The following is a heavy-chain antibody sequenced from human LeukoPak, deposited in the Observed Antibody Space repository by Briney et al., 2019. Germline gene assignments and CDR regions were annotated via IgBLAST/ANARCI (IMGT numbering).Heavy chain of an antibody. D-gene: IGHD3-22*01. CDR1: AYTFTSYY. V-gene: IGHV1-46*01. CDR3: AASPDYYDSSGYSYYFDY. J-gene: IGHJ4*02. Sequence: ASVTVTFTASAYTFTSYYIHWVRQAPAQGLEWMGVINPSSGSKNYAQKFQERVTITRDMSTSTAYMELSSLRSEDTAVYYCAASPDYYDSSGYSYYFDYWGQGTLVTVSS. CDR2: INPSSGSK.